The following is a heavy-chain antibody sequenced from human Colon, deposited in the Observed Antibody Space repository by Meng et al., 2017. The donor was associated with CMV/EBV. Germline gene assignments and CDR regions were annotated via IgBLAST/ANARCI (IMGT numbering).Heavy chain of an antibody. CDR1: GFTFSSYA. V-gene: IGHV3-23*01. CDR2: ISGSGGST. CDR3: ARDNLGPVEYCSSTRCYYFDY. J-gene: IGHJ4*02. Sequence: GESLKISCAASGFTFSSYAMSWVRQAPGKGLEWVSAISGSGGSTYYADSVKGRFTISRDNSKNTLYLQMDSLRAEDTAVYYCARDNLGPVEYCSSTRCYYFDYWGQGTLVTVSS. D-gene: IGHD2-2*01.